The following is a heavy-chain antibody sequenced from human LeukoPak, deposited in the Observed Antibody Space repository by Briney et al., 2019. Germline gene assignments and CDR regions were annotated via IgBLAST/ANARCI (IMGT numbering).Heavy chain of an antibody. J-gene: IGHJ4*02. CDR1: GYSIGSGHY. CDR3: AREGYDSSGYVDY. V-gene: IGHV4-38-2*02. CDR2: IYYTGST. D-gene: IGHD3-22*01. Sequence: PSETLSLTCTVAGYSIGSGHYWGWIRQPPGKGLEWIGIIYYTGSTYFNPSLKSRVTISVDTSKNQFSLRLSSVTAADTAVYYCAREGYDSSGYVDYWGQGTLVTVSS.